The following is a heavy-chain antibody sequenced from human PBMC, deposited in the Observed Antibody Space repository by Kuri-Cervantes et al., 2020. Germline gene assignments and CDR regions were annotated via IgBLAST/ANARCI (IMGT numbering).Heavy chain of an antibody. CDR1: GFTFSDYY. J-gene: IGHJ6*03. D-gene: IGHD3-10*01. CDR3: AKDGSGSYYNVEGYYYMDV. Sequence: GESLKISCAASGFTFSDYYMSWIRQAPGKGLEWVSYISSSGRTIYYADSVKGRFTISRDNAKNSLYLQMNSLRAEDTALYYCAKDGSGSYYNVEGYYYMDVWGKGTTVTVSS. V-gene: IGHV3-11*01. CDR2: ISSSGRTI.